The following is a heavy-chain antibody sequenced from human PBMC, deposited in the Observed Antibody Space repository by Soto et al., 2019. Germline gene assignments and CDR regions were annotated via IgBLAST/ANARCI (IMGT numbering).Heavy chain of an antibody. Sequence: PSETLSLTCTVSGGSITTYYWGWIRQPPGKGPEWIGYIYYSGSTNYNPSLKSRLTISVDTSKNQFSLKLSSMTAADTAVYYCARDRGGNSGLFDYWGLGILVTVSS. CDR2: IYYSGST. J-gene: IGHJ4*02. CDR1: GGSITTYY. D-gene: IGHD2-21*01. CDR3: ARDRGGNSGLFDY. V-gene: IGHV4-59*01.